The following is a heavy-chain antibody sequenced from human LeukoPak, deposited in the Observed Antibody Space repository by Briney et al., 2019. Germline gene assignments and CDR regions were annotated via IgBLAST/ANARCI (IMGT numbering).Heavy chain of an antibody. J-gene: IGHJ4*02. Sequence: GGSLRLSCAASGFTFDDYGMSWVRQAPGKGLEWVSGINWNGGSTGYADSVKGRFTISRDNAKNSLYLQMNSLRAEDMALYYCAKGGSSWAIFDYWGQGTLVTVSS. CDR1: GFTFDDYG. CDR3: AKGGSSWAIFDY. D-gene: IGHD6-13*01. V-gene: IGHV3-20*04. CDR2: INWNGGST.